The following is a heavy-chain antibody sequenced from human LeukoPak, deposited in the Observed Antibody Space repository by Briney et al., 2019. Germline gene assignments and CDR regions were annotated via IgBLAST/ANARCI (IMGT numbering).Heavy chain of an antibody. D-gene: IGHD3-3*02. Sequence: SETLSLTCTVSGGSMSRYYWSWIRQPPGKGLEWIGYMYYSGSTKYNPSLKSRVTISVDTSKNRFSLKLSSVTAADTAVYYCARSSTGSYFDYWGQGTLVTVSS. J-gene: IGHJ4*02. CDR2: MYYSGST. CDR1: GGSMSRYY. V-gene: IGHV4-59*01. CDR3: ARSSTGSYFDY.